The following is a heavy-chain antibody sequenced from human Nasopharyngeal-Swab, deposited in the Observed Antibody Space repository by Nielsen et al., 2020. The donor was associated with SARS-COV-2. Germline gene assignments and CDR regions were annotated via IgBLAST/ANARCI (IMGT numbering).Heavy chain of an antibody. J-gene: IGHJ6*02. Sequence: GRQMPVKGLECGGLIYPGDFDTRCSPSFQGQVTISADKSISATYLQWSSLKVSDTAMYYSARHGVAAAGSGVYYYGMDVWGQGTTVTVSS. CDR3: ARHGVAAAGSGVYYYGMDV. V-gene: IGHV5-51*01. CDR2: IYPGDFDT. D-gene: IGHD6-13*01.